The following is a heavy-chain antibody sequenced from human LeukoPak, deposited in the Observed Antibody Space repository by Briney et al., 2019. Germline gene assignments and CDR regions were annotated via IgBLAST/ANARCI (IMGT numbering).Heavy chain of an antibody. Sequence: PGGSLRLSCAASGFTFSSYAMSWVRQAPGKGLEWVSAISGSGGSTYYADSVKGRFTISRDNSKNTLYLQMNSLRAEDTAVYYCANGYSYDLGGFDYWGQGTLVTVSS. D-gene: IGHD5-18*01. CDR3: ANGYSYDLGGFDY. CDR1: GFTFSSYA. CDR2: ISGSGGST. J-gene: IGHJ4*02. V-gene: IGHV3-23*01.